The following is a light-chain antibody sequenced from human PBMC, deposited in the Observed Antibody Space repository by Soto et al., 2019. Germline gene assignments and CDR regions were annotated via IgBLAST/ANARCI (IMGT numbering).Light chain of an antibody. CDR3: QQYNNWWT. V-gene: IGKV3-15*01. J-gene: IGKJ1*01. CDR1: QSVRSH. Sequence: ETVMTQSPFTVSASPAERVTLSFRVSQSVRSHLAWYQQKPGQAPRLLIFGASPRATGIQARFSGSGSGTEFTLTISCLQSEDFAVYYCQQYNNWWTFGQGTKVDIK. CDR2: GAS.